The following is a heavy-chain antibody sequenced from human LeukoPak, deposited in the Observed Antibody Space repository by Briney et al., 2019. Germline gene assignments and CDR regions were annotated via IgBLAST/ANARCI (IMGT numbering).Heavy chain of an antibody. D-gene: IGHD3-16*01. Sequence: SETLSLTCTVSGGSISSSSYYWGWIRQPPGKGLEWIGSIYYSGSTYYNPSLKSRVTISVDTSKNQFSLKLSSVTAADTAVYYCARDRGGSYYFDYWGQGTLVTVSS. CDR2: IYYSGST. V-gene: IGHV4-39*07. CDR1: GGSISSSSYY. J-gene: IGHJ4*02. CDR3: ARDRGGSYYFDY.